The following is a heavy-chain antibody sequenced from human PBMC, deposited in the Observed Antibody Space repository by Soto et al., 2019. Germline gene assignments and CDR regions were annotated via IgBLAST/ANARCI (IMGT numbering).Heavy chain of an antibody. Sequence: ETLSLTFTVSGGSVSSGDYYWTWIRQPPGKGLEWIGYIYYSGSTNYKSSLKSRVTISVDTYKNQFSLKLTSVTNADTAVYYCARIPVDTAMINWFDPWGQGTLVTVSS. CDR3: ARIPVDTAMINWFDP. J-gene: IGHJ5*02. CDR1: GGSVSSGDYY. CDR2: IYYSGST. V-gene: IGHV4-61*08. D-gene: IGHD5-18*01.